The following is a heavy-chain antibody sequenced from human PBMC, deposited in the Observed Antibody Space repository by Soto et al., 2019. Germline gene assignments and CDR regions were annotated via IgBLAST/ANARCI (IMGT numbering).Heavy chain of an antibody. V-gene: IGHV4-34*01. CDR2: INHSGST. D-gene: IGHD6-13*01. CDR1: GGSFSGYY. CDR3: ASRIAAAGTDYYYYGMDV. J-gene: IGHJ6*02. Sequence: SETLSLTCAVYGGSFSGYYWSWIRQPPGKGLEWIGEINHSGSTNYNPSLKSRVTISVDTSKNQFSLKLSSVTAADTAVYYCASRIAAAGTDYYYYGMDVWGQGTTVTVSS.